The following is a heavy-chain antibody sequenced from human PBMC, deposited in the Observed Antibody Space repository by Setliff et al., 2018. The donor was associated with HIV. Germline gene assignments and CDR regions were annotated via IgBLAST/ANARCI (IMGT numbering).Heavy chain of an antibody. V-gene: IGHV1-69*13. J-gene: IGHJ6*03. CDR3: ARGAPVVTPGYYYYMDV. CDR1: GGTLRSFSSWT. CDR2: IIPMFGTA. Sequence: SVKVSCKPSGGTLRSFSSWTLSWVRQVPGQGHEWMGGIIPMFGTAKYARKFQGRVTITADEATTTAYMELSSLRSEDTAVYYCARGAPVVTPGYYYYMDVWGKGTTVTVSS. D-gene: IGHD2-21*02.